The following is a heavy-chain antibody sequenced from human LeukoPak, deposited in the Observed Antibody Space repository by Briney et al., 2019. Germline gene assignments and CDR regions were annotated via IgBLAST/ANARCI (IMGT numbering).Heavy chain of an antibody. CDR1: GFKLSTYW. J-gene: IGHJ3*02. D-gene: IGHD3-22*01. V-gene: IGHV3-7*01. CDR3: VRHYYDSSGYLHDAFDI. Sequence: GGSLRLSCAASGFKLSTYWMSWVRQAPGKGLEWVANIKQDGSEKYYVDSVKGRFTISRDNAKNSLYLQMNSLRAEDTAVYYCVRHYYDSSGYLHDAFDIWGQGTMVTVSS. CDR2: IKQDGSEK.